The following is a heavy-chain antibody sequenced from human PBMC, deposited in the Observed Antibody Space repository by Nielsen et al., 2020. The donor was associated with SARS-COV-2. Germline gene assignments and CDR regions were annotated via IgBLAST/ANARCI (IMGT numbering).Heavy chain of an antibody. D-gene: IGHD5/OR15-5a*01. J-gene: IGHJ4*02. CDR3: ARGVYDFDS. Sequence: GESLKISCAASGFTFRKHGMHWLRQAPGKGLEWVGIIWHDGSEKHYGDSVKGRFTISRDNYNQMLYLQMSSLRAEDTAVYYCARGVYDFDSWGQGTLVTVSS. CDR2: IWHDGSEK. CDR1: GFTFRKHG. V-gene: IGHV3-33*01.